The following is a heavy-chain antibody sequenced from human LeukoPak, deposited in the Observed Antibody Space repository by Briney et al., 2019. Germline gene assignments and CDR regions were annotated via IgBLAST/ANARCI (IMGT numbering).Heavy chain of an antibody. CDR1: GFSFSSYA. Sequence: GALRLSCAASGFSFSSYAMHWVRQAPGKGLEWVAAIPNDGSKTYYADSVKGRFTISRDNPKNTLYLQMNSLRTEDTAVYYCANERGYNYGYSFDYWGQGTLVTVSS. J-gene: IGHJ4*02. CDR2: IPNDGSKT. V-gene: IGHV3-30-3*02. D-gene: IGHD5-18*01. CDR3: ANERGYNYGYSFDY.